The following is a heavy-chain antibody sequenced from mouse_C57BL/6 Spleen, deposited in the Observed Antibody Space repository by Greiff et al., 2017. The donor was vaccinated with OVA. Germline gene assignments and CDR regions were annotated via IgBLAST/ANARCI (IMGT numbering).Heavy chain of an antibody. CDR2: LYPGSGST. D-gene: IGHD3-2*02. CDR3: ATIDSSGYGDY. V-gene: IGHV1-55*01. J-gene: IGHJ2*01. CDR1: GYTFTSSW. Sequence: VQLQQPGAELVKPGASVKMSCKASGYTFTSSWITWVKQRPGQGLEWIGDLYPGSGSTNYTEKFKSKATLTVDTSSSTAYLQLSSLTSEDSADYYCATIDSSGYGDYWGQGTTLTVSS.